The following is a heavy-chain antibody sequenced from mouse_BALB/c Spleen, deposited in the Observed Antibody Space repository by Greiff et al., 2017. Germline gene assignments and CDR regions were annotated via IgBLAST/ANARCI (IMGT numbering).Heavy chain of an antibody. V-gene: IGHV5-6-3*01. CDR3: ARDQGSLGSAMDY. Sequence: EVKLVESGGGLVQPGGSLKLSCAASGFTFSSYGMSWVRQTPDKRLELVATINSNGGSTYYPDSVKGRFTISRDNAKNTLYLQMSSLKSEDTAMYYCARDQGSLGSAMDYWGQGTSVTVSS. J-gene: IGHJ4*01. D-gene: IGHD3-1*01. CDR2: INSNGGST. CDR1: GFTFSSYG.